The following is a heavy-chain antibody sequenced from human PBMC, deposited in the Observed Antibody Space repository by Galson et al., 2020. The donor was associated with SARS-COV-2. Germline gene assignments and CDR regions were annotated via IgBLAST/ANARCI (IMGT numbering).Heavy chain of an antibody. CDR3: ARTPRWYYYYGMDV. CDR2: INHSGST. D-gene: IGHD2-15*01. J-gene: IGHJ6*02. Sequence: SETLSLTCAVYGGSFSGYYWSWIRQPPGKGLEWIGEINHSGSTNYNPSLKSRVTISVDTSKNQFSLKLSSVTAADTAVYYCARTPRWYYYYGMDVWGQGTTVTVSS. V-gene: IGHV4-34*01. CDR1: GGSFSGYY.